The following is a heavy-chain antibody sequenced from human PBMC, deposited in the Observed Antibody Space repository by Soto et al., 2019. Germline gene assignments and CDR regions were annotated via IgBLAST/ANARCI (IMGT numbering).Heavy chain of an antibody. J-gene: IGHJ3*02. CDR2: ISGSGGST. V-gene: IGHV3-23*01. D-gene: IGHD3-10*01. Sequence: GGSLRLSCAASGFTFSSYSMSWVRQAPGKGLEWVSAISGSGGSTYYADSVKGRFTISRDNSKNTLYLQMNSLRAEDTAVYYCAKDFLHGAVSYYNNDAFDIWGQGTMVTVSS. CDR3: AKDFLHGAVSYYNNDAFDI. CDR1: GFTFSSYS.